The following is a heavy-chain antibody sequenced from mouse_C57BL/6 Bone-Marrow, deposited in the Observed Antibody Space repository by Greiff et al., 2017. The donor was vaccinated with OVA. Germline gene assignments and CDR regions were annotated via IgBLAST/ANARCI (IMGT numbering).Heavy chain of an antibody. Sequence: EVKLMESGGGLVKPGGSLKLSCAASGFTFSSYAMSWVRQTPEKRLEWVATISDGGSYTYYPDNVKGRFTISRDNAKNNLYLQMSHLKSEDTAMYYCARDYYGSSQYYFDYWGQGTTLTVSS. CDR1: GFTFSSYA. CDR3: ARDYYGSSQYYFDY. CDR2: ISDGGSYT. D-gene: IGHD1-1*01. J-gene: IGHJ2*01. V-gene: IGHV5-4*01.